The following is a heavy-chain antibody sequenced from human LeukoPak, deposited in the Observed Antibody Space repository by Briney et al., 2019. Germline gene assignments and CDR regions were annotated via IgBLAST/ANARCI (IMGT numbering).Heavy chain of an antibody. CDR1: GYTFTGYY. CDR2: INPNSGGT. V-gene: IGHV1-2*02. J-gene: IGHJ6*03. D-gene: IGHD5-18*01. Sequence: ASVKVSCKASGYTFTGYYMHWVRQAPGQGLEWMGGINPNSGGTNYAQKFQGRVTMTRNTSISTAYMELSRLRSDDTAVYYCARETAMVTFSSPYYYYMDVWGKGTTVTVSS. CDR3: ARETAMVTFSSPYYYYMDV.